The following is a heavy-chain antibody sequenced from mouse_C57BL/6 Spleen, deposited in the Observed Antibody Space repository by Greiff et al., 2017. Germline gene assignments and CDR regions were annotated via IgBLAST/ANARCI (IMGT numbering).Heavy chain of an antibody. V-gene: IGHV1-18*01. CDR1: GYTFTDYN. J-gene: IGHJ2*01. D-gene: IGHD1-1*01. CDR2: INPNNGGT. Sequence: EVQLQESGPELVKPGASVKIPCKASGYTFTDYNMDWVKQSHGKSLEWIGDINPNNGGTIYNQKFKGKATLTVDKSSSTAYMELRSLTSEDTAVYYCARSNYYGSRGYFDYWGQGTTLTVSS. CDR3: ARSNYYGSRGYFDY.